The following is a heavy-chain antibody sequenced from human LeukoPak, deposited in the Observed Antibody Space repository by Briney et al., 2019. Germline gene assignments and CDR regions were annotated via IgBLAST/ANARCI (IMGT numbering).Heavy chain of an antibody. J-gene: IGHJ1*01. CDR1: GFTFSKYG. Sequence: PGGSLRLSCAASGFTFSKYGMHWVREAPGKGLEWVTFIRYDGSNKYYADSVKGRFTISRDNAKNSLYLQMNSLRAEDTAVYYCARSPSVAEYFQHWGQGTLVTVSS. CDR3: ARSPSVAEYFQH. CDR2: IRYDGSNK. V-gene: IGHV3-30*02. D-gene: IGHD3-10*01.